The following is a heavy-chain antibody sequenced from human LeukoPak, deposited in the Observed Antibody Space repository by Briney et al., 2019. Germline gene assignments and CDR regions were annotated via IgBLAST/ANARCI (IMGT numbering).Heavy chain of an antibody. V-gene: IGHV3-53*01. Sequence: GGSLRLSCAASGFTFSSHSMNWVRQAPGKGLEWVSVIYSGGSTYYADSVKGRFTISRDNSKNTLYLQMNSLGAEDTAVYYCGLDYYGSGSYGDWGQGTLVTVSS. D-gene: IGHD3-10*01. CDR1: GFTFSSHS. J-gene: IGHJ4*02. CDR3: GLDYYGSGSYGD. CDR2: IYSGGST.